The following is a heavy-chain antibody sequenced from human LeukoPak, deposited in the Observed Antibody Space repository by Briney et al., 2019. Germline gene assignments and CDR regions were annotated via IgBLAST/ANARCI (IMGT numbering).Heavy chain of an antibody. V-gene: IGHV4-34*01. D-gene: IGHD1-26*01. Sequence: PSETLSLTCAVYGGSFSGYYWCWIRQPPGKGLEWIGEINHSGSTNYNPSLKSRVTISVDTSKNQFSLKLSSVTAADTAVYYCARGQLTRYSGSHFWGQGTLVTVSS. J-gene: IGHJ4*02. CDR1: GGSFSGYY. CDR2: INHSGST. CDR3: ARGQLTRYSGSHF.